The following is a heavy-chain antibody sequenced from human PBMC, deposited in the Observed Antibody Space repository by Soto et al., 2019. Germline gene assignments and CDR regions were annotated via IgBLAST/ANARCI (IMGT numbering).Heavy chain of an antibody. CDR1: GFTFSSCS. J-gene: IGHJ4*02. CDR3: AHDGAGWSRDY. CDR2: IRYNSAYI. D-gene: IGHD6-19*01. V-gene: IGHV3-21*01. Sequence: EVQLVESGGGLVRPGGSLRLSCAASGFTFSSCSMNWVRQAPGGGLEWVSSIRYNSAYIYSADSLRGRCTISRDNTRNSLYLHMNNLRAEDTAVYYCAHDGAGWSRDYWGKGTLVTV.